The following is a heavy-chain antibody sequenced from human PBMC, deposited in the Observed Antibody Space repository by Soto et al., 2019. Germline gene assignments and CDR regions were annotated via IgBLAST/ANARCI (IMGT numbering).Heavy chain of an antibody. Sequence: PSETLSLTCAVYGGSFSGYYWSWIRQPPGKGLEWIGEINHSGSTNYNPSLKSRVTISVDTSKNQFSLKLSSVTAADTAVYYCARDPPAFGVAFYYYLDVWGKGTTVTVSS. CDR3: ARDPPAFGVAFYYYLDV. V-gene: IGHV4-34*01. CDR1: GGSFSGYY. D-gene: IGHD3-3*01. CDR2: INHSGST. J-gene: IGHJ6*03.